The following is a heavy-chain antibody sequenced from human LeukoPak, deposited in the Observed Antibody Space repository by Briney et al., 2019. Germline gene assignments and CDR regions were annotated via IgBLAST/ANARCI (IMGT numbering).Heavy chain of an antibody. CDR3: ATSSGCFDY. D-gene: IGHD6-19*01. CDR1: WDSVSILRAA. Sequence: SQTLSLTCSISWDSVSILRAAWNWVRQSPARGLEWLGRTFCMSKWKNDYAPSVKSRLTVKPETSKNQFSLQLNSVTPEDTAVYYCATSSGCFDYWGQGILVTASS. V-gene: IGHV6-1*01. CDR2: TFCMSKWKN. J-gene: IGHJ4*02.